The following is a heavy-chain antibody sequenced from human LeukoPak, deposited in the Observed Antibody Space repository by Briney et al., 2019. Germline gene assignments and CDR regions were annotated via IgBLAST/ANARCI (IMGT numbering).Heavy chain of an antibody. CDR2: IYYSGST. J-gene: IGHJ4*02. V-gene: IGHV4-61*08. CDR1: GGSISSGGYY. Sequence: PSQTLSLTCTVSGGSISSGGYYWSWIRQHPGKGLEWIGYIYYSGSTNYNPSLKSRVTISVDTSKNQFSLKLSSVTAADTAVYYCARVRSGSYPYYFDYWGQGTLVTVSS. D-gene: IGHD1-26*01. CDR3: ARVRSGSYPYYFDY.